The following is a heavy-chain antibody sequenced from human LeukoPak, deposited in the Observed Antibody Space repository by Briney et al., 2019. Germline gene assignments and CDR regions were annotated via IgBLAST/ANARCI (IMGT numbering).Heavy chain of an antibody. CDR2: IYYSGST. CDR3: ARPKKYYDILTGYFPNWFDP. V-gene: IGHV4-39*01. J-gene: IGHJ3*01. D-gene: IGHD3-9*01. CDR1: GGSISTSSYY. Sequence: SETLSLTCTVSGGSISTSSYYWGWIRQPPGKGLEWIGNIYYSGSTYYNPSLKSRVTISVDTSKNQFSLNLSSVTAADTAVYYCARPKKYYDILTGYFPNWFDPWGQGTMVTVSS.